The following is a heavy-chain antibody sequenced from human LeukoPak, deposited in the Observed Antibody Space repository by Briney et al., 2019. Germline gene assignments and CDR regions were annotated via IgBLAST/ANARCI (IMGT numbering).Heavy chain of an antibody. Sequence: PGGSLRLSCVGSGFTFSTYEMNWVRQAPGKGLEWVSYISGSGIAMFYGDSARGRFTISRDNAKNSLYLQMNSLRAEDTAIYYCAGGYASGSPYYFDFWGPGTMVTVSS. J-gene: IGHJ4*02. CDR3: AGGYASGSPYYFDF. V-gene: IGHV3-48*03. D-gene: IGHD3-10*01. CDR1: GFTFSTYE. CDR2: ISGSGIAM.